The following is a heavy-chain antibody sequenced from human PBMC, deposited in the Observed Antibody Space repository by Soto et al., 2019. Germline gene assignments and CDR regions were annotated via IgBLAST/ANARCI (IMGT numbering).Heavy chain of an antibody. V-gene: IGHV4-34*01. Sequence: SETLSLTCAVYGGSFSGYYWSWIRQPPGKGLEWIGEINHSGSTNYNPSLKSRVTISVDTSKNQFSLKLSSVTAADTAVYYCARGLDYDILTGYYWPVSNWFDPWGQGTLVTVSS. CDR3: ARGLDYDILTGYYWPVSNWFDP. CDR1: GGSFSGYY. J-gene: IGHJ5*02. D-gene: IGHD3-9*01. CDR2: INHSGST.